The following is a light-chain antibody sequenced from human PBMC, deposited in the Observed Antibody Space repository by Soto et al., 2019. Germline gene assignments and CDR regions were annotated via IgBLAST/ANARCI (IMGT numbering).Light chain of an antibody. V-gene: IGKV3-15*01. J-gene: IGKJ1*01. CDR3: QQYNNWWT. CDR1: QSVSTR. Sequence: EIVMTQSPATLSVSPGETATLSCRASQSVSTRLAWYQQKPGQAPRLLISGASTRATGVPARFSGSGSETEFALAITRLQSEDFAVYYCQQYNNWWTFGQGTKVEIK. CDR2: GAS.